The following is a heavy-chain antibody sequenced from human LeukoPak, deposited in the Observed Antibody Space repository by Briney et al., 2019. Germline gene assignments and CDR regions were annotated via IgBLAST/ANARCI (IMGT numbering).Heavy chain of an antibody. CDR2: INNDGSII. Sequence: GGSLRLSCAASGFIFSRCWMHWVRQAPGKELVWVSRINNDGSIINTADSVKGRSTISRDNAKDMLYLQMDSLRVEDTAIYYCARGPSVLGAIDNWGQGTLVAVSS. CDR3: ARGPSVLGAIDN. V-gene: IGHV3-74*01. CDR1: GFIFSRCW. D-gene: IGHD3-10*01. J-gene: IGHJ4*02.